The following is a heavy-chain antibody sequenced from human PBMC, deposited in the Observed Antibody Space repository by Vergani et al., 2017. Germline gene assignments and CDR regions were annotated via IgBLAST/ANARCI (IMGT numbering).Heavy chain of an antibody. Sequence: QVQLVQSGAEVKKPGSSVKVSCKASGGTFSSYAISWVRQAPGQGLEWMGRSIPIFGTANYAQKFQGRVTITVDESTSTAYMELSRLRSEDTAVYYCGTEGAGWELRVYYNYGMDVWGQGTTVTVSS. V-gene: IGHV1-69*18. CDR2: SIPIFGTA. D-gene: IGHD1-7*01. CDR3: GTEGAGWELRVYYNYGMDV. J-gene: IGHJ6*02. CDR1: GGTFSSYA.